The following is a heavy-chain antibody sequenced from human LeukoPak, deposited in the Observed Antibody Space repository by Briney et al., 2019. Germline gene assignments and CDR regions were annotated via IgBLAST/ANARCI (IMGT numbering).Heavy chain of an antibody. J-gene: IGHJ4*02. CDR3: ARDASPSAVATLAN. D-gene: IGHD5-12*01. CDR2: ISGSGGST. Sequence: ETGGSLRLSCAASGFTFSSYAMSWVRQAPGKGLEWVSGISGSGGSTYYADSVKGRFTIFRDNSKNTLYLQMNSLRAEDTAVYYCARDASPSAVATLANWGQGTLVTVSS. V-gene: IGHV3-23*01. CDR1: GFTFSSYA.